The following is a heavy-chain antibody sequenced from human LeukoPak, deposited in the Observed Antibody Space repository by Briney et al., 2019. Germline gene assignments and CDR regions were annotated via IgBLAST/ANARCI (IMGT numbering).Heavy chain of an antibody. Sequence: GGSLRLSCAASGFTFSSYWMHWVRQAPGGGLVWVSRINTDGSSTIYADSVKGRFTISRDNAKNTLYLQMNSLRAEDTAVYYCARAAIFGVNWFDPWGQGTLVTVSS. J-gene: IGHJ5*02. D-gene: IGHD3-3*01. CDR2: INTDGSST. CDR1: GFTFSSYW. CDR3: ARAAIFGVNWFDP. V-gene: IGHV3-74*01.